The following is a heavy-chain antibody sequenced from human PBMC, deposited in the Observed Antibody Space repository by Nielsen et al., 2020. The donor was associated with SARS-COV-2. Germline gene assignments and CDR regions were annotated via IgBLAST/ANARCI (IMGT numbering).Heavy chain of an antibody. CDR2: LSTGGSFI. CDR3: ARGGPIAAAGKAYYGMDV. Sequence: GESLKISCAASGFTLSSYTMNWVRQAPGKGLEWVASLSTGGSFIRYADSLQGRFTISRDNAKNSLFLQINSLRAEDTAVYYCARGGPIAAAGKAYYGMDVWGQGTTVTVSS. CDR1: GFTLSSYT. D-gene: IGHD6-13*01. J-gene: IGHJ6*02. V-gene: IGHV3-21*01.